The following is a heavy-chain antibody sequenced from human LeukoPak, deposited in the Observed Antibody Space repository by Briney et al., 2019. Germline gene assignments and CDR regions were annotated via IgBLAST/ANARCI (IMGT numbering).Heavy chain of an antibody. Sequence: GASVKVSCKASVYTFTSYGISWVRQAPGQGLEWMGWISAYNGNTNYAQKLQGRVTMTTDTSTSTAYMELRSLRSDDTAVYYCARDKNRGGYDYPPLVWGQGTLVTVSS. CDR1: VYTFTSYG. CDR2: ISAYNGNT. CDR3: ARDKNRGGYDYPPLV. J-gene: IGHJ4*02. V-gene: IGHV1-18*01. D-gene: IGHD5-12*01.